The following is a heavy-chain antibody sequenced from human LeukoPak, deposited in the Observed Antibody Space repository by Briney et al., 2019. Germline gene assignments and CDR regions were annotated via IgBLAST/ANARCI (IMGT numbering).Heavy chain of an antibody. CDR2: VIGDGGST. V-gene: IGHV3-23*01. Sequence: GGSLRLSCAASGFTFNTNAMNWVRQAPGKGLEWVSAVIGDGGSTYYADSVKGRFTISRDNSKNTVFLQMNSLRAEDTAEYYCAKHLSRAAGRLVAFDIWGQGTMVTVSS. D-gene: IGHD6-13*01. CDR1: GFTFNTNA. J-gene: IGHJ3*02. CDR3: AKHLSRAAGRLVAFDI.